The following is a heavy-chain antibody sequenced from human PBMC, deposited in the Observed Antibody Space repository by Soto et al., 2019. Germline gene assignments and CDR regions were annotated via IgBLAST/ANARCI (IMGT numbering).Heavy chain of an antibody. V-gene: IGHV3-74*01. Sequence: EVQLVESGGGLVQPGESLRLSCAASGFTFSSYWMHWVRQAPGKGLVWVSRINSDGSRTNYADSVKGRFTVSRDNAKNTQYLQMNSLRAEDTAVYYCARVLTGSWNWFYPWGQGTLVTVSS. CDR1: GFTFSSYW. CDR3: ARVLTGSWNWFYP. D-gene: IGHD6-13*01. CDR2: INSDGSRT. J-gene: IGHJ5*02.